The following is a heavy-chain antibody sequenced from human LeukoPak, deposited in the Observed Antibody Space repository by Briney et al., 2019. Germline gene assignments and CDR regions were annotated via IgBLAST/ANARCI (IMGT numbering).Heavy chain of an antibody. J-gene: IGHJ6*02. D-gene: IGHD6-13*01. CDR2: ISSSSSYI. Sequence: SGGSLRLSCAASGFTFSSYSMNWVRQAPGKGLEWVSSISSSSSYIYYADSVKGRFTISRDNAKNSLYLQMNSLRAEDTALYYCAKGSQIAAAAYYYYGMDVWGQGTTVTVSS. CDR3: AKGSQIAAAAYYYYGMDV. V-gene: IGHV3-21*04. CDR1: GFTFSSYS.